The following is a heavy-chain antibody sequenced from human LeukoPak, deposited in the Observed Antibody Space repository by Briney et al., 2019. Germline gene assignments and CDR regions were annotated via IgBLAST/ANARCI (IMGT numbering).Heavy chain of an antibody. CDR1: GGSISSHY. D-gene: IGHD6-13*01. V-gene: IGHV4-59*11. CDR3: ARRMYSSSWYFDP. J-gene: IGHJ5*02. CDR2: IYYGESN. Sequence: PSETLSLTCTVSGGSISSHYWSWIRQPPGKGLEWIGYIYYGESNNYNPSVKSRVTRSLDTSKNHFSLNRSSVTAEDTAVYYCARRMYSSSWYFDPWGQGTLVTVSS.